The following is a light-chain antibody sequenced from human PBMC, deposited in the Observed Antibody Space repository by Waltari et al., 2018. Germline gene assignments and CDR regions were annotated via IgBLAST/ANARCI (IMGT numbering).Light chain of an antibody. CDR3: QQYDKWLRYS. Sequence: IVMTQSPATLSVSPGERATLSCRASQSISTNLAWFQEKPAQAPRLLIYGASTRATGVPARFSGSGSGTYFTLVISSLQSEDFAVDYCQQYDKWLRYSFGQGTKLEIK. CDR2: GAS. CDR1: QSISTN. J-gene: IGKJ2*01. V-gene: IGKV3-15*01.